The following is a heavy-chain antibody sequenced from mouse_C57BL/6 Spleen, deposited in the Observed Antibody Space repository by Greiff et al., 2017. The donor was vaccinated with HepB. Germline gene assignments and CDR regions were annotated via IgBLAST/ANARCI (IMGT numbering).Heavy chain of an antibody. CDR3: ARGTFAY. CDR2: IDPSDSYT. CDR1: GYTFTSYW. J-gene: IGHJ3*01. D-gene: IGHD3-3*01. V-gene: IGHV1-69*01. Sequence: QVQLQQPGAELVMPGASVKLSCKASGYTFTSYWMHWVKQRPGQGLEWIGEIDPSDSYTNYNQKFKGKSTLTVDKSSSTAYMQLSSLTSEDSAVYYCARGTFAYWGQGTLVTVSA.